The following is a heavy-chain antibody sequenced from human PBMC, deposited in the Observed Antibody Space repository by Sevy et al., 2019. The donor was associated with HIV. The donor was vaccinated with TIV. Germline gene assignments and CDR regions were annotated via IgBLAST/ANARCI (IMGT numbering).Heavy chain of an antibody. J-gene: IGHJ4*02. Sequence: GGSLRLSCAASGFTFSSYAMSWVRQAPGKGLEWVSAISGSGGSTYYADSVKGRFTISRDNSKSTLYLQMNSLRAEDTAVYYCAKDDGIAVACRFDYWGQGTLVTVSS. D-gene: IGHD6-13*01. CDR3: AKDDGIAVACRFDY. V-gene: IGHV3-23*01. CDR2: ISGSGGST. CDR1: GFTFSSYA.